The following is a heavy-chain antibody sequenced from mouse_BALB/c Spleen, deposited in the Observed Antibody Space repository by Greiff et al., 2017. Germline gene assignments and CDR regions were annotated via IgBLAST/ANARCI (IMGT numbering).Heavy chain of an antibody. CDR1: GYTFTSYY. CDR2: INPSNGGT. J-gene: IGHJ3*01. D-gene: IGHD1-1*01. CDR3: TRSRGYYYGLFAY. V-gene: IGHV1S81*02. Sequence: VQLQESGAELVKPGASVKLSCKASGYTFTSYYMYWVKQRPGQGLEWIGEINPSNGGTNFNEKFKSKATLTVDKSSSTAYMQLSSLTSEDSAVYYCTRSRGYYYGLFAYWGQGTLVTVSA.